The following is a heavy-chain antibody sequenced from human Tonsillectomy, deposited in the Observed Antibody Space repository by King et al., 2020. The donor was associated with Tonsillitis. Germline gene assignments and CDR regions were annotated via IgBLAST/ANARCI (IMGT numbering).Heavy chain of an antibody. CDR1: GFTFSSHS. D-gene: IGHD5-24*01. V-gene: IGHV3-30*04. CDR3: TRGMSDGYIYGGAFDI. Sequence: VQLVESGGGVVQPGRSLRLSCAASGFTFSSHSIHWVRQAPGKGLEWVAVMSFDGTNKYYADSVKGRCTISRDNSKNTLYLQMNSLRAEDTAVYYCTRGMSDGYIYGGAFDIWGQGTMVTVSS. J-gene: IGHJ3*02. CDR2: MSFDGTNK.